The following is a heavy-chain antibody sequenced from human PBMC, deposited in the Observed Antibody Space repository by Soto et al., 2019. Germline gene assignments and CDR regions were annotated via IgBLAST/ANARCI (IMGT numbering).Heavy chain of an antibody. D-gene: IGHD2-21*02. Sequence: GGSLRLSCAASGFTFSSYSMNWVRQAPGKGLEWVSYISSSSSTIYYADSVKGRFTISRDNAKNSLYLQMNSLRDEDTAVYYCARGCGGDCYPLTLDYWGQGTLVTVSS. CDR1: GFTFSSYS. CDR2: ISSSSSTI. V-gene: IGHV3-48*02. CDR3: ARGCGGDCYPLTLDY. J-gene: IGHJ4*02.